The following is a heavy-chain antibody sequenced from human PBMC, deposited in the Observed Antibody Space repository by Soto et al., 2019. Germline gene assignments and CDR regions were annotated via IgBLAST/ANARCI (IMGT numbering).Heavy chain of an antibody. D-gene: IGHD2-2*01. V-gene: IGHV4-31*03. J-gene: IGHJ6*02. CDR2: IYDSGST. Sequence: QVQLQESGPGLVKPSQTLSLTCTVSGGSISSGGYYWSWIRQHPGKGLEWIGYIYDSGSTYYNPSHKSRVTVSGAPSKNQFSLKLSSVTAADTAVYYCARDISCSSTSCYAQAGGLDVWGQGSMVTVSS. CDR1: GGSISSGGYY. CDR3: ARDISCSSTSCYAQAGGLDV.